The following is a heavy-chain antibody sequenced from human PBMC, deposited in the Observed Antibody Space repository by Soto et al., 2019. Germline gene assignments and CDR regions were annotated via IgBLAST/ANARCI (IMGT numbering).Heavy chain of an antibody. D-gene: IGHD3-22*01. Sequence: PGGSLRLSCAASGFTFSSYAMSWVRQAPGKGLEWVSAISGSGGSTYYADSVKGRFTISRDNSKNTLYLQMNSLRAEDTAVYYCAKDPRHYYDSSGYYHWGQGTLVTVSS. CDR1: GFTFSSYA. CDR3: AKDPRHYYDSSGYYH. J-gene: IGHJ5*02. V-gene: IGHV3-23*01. CDR2: ISGSGGST.